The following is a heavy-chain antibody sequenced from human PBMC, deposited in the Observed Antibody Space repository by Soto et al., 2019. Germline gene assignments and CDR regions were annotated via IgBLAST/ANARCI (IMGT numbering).Heavy chain of an antibody. CDR3: ARRYGGTFDY. Sequence: QVQLQESGPGLVKPSETMSLTCTVSGGSISNYYWSWIRQPPGKGLEWIGYIYYSGSTNQNPSPKARVPISVDTSKNQSSLQLSSVTAADTAVYYCARRYGGTFDYWGQGTLVTVSS. D-gene: IGHD2-15*01. J-gene: IGHJ4*02. CDR2: IYYSGST. CDR1: GGSISNYY. V-gene: IGHV4-59*08.